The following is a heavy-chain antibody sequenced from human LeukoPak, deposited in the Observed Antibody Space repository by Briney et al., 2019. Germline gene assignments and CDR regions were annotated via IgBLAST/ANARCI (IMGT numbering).Heavy chain of an antibody. CDR3: ARGGNCSGGSCYSDRGWFDP. Sequence: SETLSLTCIVSGGSISNYYWSWIRQPPGKGLEYIGYIYYSGSTSYNPSLKSRVTISVDMSKNQFSLKLSSVTAADTAVYYCARGGNCSGGSCYSDRGWFDPWGQGTLVTVSS. D-gene: IGHD2-15*01. CDR1: GGSISNYY. V-gene: IGHV4-59*01. J-gene: IGHJ5*02. CDR2: IYYSGST.